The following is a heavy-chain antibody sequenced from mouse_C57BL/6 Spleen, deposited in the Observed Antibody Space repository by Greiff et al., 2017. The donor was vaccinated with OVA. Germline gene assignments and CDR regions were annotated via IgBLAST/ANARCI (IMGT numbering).Heavy chain of an antibody. CDR1: GFNFKNTY. J-gene: IGHJ2*01. Sequence: EVQLQQPVAELVRPGASVKLSCTASGFNFKNTYMHWVKQRPDQGLEWIGRIDPANGNTKYAPKFQGKATITADTSSNTAYLQLSSLTSEDTAIYYCATCYYGSSYYIDYWGQGTTLTVSS. CDR3: ATCYYGSSYYIDY. V-gene: IGHV14-3*01. D-gene: IGHD1-1*01. CDR2: IDPANGNT.